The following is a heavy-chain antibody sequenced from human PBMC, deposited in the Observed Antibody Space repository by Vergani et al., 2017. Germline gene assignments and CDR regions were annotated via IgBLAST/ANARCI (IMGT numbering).Heavy chain of an antibody. CDR2: IRNKAYGGTT. D-gene: IGHD5-18*01. CDR3: SRGRGYSFGYSDY. V-gene: IGHV3-49*04. J-gene: IGHJ4*02. Sequence: EVQLVESGGGLVPPGRSLRLSCAASGFSFGDYAMTWVRQAPGKGLEWVAFIRNKAYGGTTEYAASVKGRFTSSRDDSKRLAYLQLSGLKTEDTAVYFCSRGRGYSFGYSDYWGRGTLVTVSS. CDR1: GFSFGDYA.